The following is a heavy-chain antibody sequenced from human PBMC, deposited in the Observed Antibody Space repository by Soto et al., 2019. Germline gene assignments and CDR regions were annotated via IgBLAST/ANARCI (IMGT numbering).Heavy chain of an antibody. CDR1: GYTFTSYA. Sequence: GASVKVSCKASGYTFTSYAMHWVRQAPGQRLERMGWINAGKGNTKYSQKFQGRVTITRDTSASTAYMELSSQRSEDTAVYYCARGAGYNWNYYYYCGMDVWGQGTTVTVSS. V-gene: IGHV1-3*01. J-gene: IGHJ6*02. CDR2: INAGKGNT. CDR3: ARGAGYNWNYYYYCGMDV. D-gene: IGHD1-20*01.